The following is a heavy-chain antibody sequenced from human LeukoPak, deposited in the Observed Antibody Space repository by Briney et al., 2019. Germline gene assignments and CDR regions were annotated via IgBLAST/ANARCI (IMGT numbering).Heavy chain of an antibody. CDR1: GFTFDEYA. J-gene: IGHJ3*02. Sequence: PGGSLRLSCAASGFTFDEYAMHWVRQVPGKGLEWVSLISGDADSTYYAGSVKGRFTISRDNSKNSLYLQMNSLRSGDTALYYCAKDRVSTFDIWGQGTMVTVSS. CDR3: AKDRVSTFDI. CDR2: ISGDADST. V-gene: IGHV3-43*02.